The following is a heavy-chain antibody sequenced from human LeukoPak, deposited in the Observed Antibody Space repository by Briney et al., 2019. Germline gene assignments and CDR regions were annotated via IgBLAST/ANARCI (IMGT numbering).Heavy chain of an antibody. Sequence: ASVKVSCKASGYTFTSYGISWVRQAPGQGLEWMGWISAYNGNTNYAQKLQGRVTMTTDTSTSTAYMELRSLRSDDTAVYYCARSGQQKSYYDFWSGADYWGQGTLVTVSS. V-gene: IGHV1-18*01. D-gene: IGHD3-3*01. CDR3: ARSGQQKSYYDFWSGADY. J-gene: IGHJ4*02. CDR1: GYTFTSYG. CDR2: ISAYNGNT.